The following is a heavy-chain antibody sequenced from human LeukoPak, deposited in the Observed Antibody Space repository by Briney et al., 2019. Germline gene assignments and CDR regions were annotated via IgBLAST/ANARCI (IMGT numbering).Heavy chain of an antibody. CDR2: IYYSGST. V-gene: IGHV4-39*01. Sequence: SETLSLTCTVSGGSISSSSYYWGWIRQPPGKGLEWIGSIYYSGSTYYNPSLKSRVTISVDTSKNQFSLKLSPVTAADTAVYYCATYYRASSFDYWGQGTLVTVSS. CDR1: GGSISSSSYY. J-gene: IGHJ4*02. D-gene: IGHD2-21*01. CDR3: ATYYRASSFDY.